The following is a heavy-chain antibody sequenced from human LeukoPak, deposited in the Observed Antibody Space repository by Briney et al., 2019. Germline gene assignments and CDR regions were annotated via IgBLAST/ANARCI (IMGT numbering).Heavy chain of an antibody. D-gene: IGHD1-14*01. CDR1: GYTFTSYG. CDR3: ATLVPGIYFDY. Sequence: SVKVSCKASGYTFTSYGISWVRQAPGQGLEWMGGIIPIFGTANYAQKFQGRVTITADESTSTAYMELSSLRSEDTAVYYCATLVPGIYFDYWGQGTLVTVSS. V-gene: IGHV1-69*13. J-gene: IGHJ4*02. CDR2: IIPIFGTA.